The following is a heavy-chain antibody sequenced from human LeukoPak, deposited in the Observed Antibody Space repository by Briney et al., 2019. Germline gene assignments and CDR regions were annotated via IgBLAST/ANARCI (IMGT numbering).Heavy chain of an antibody. D-gene: IGHD2-2*01. CDR1: GFTFSTYD. J-gene: IGHJ6*03. CDR3: ARYEANIIVVVRVTYYYYYMDV. CDR2: SSGSSGAI. V-gene: IGHV3-48*01. Sequence: GGSLRLSCAASGFTFSTYDMNWVRQAPGKGLEWVSCSSGSSGAISYADSVKGRFTISRDNAKNSLYLQMNSLRAEDTAVYYCARYEANIIVVVRVTYYYYYMDVWGKGTTVTVSS.